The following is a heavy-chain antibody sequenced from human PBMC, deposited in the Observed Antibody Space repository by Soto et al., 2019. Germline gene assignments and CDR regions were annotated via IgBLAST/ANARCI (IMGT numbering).Heavy chain of an antibody. V-gene: IGHV4-39*01. J-gene: IGHJ4*02. CDR1: GGSISSSSYY. CDR2: IYYSGST. Sequence: PSETLSLTCTVSGGSISSSSYYWGWIRQPPGKGLEWIGSIYYSGSTYYNPSLKSRVTISVDTPKNQFSLKLSSVTAADTAVYCCARHLWSSSWPEGGFDYWGQGTLVTVSS. D-gene: IGHD6-13*01. CDR3: ARHLWSSSWPEGGFDY.